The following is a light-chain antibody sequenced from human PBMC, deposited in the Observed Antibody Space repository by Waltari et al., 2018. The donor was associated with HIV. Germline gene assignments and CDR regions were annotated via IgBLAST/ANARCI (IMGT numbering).Light chain of an antibody. Sequence: QSALTHPRPVSGSPGQSVTISCTGTHSAVGGYNFVSWSQQLPGKAPRLMIYDVSKRSPGVPDRFSGSKSGNTASLTISGLQADDEADYYCCSYAGIYTGVFGGGTKLTVL. CDR1: HSAVGGYNF. J-gene: IGLJ3*02. V-gene: IGLV2-11*01. CDR2: DVS. CDR3: CSYAGIYTGV.